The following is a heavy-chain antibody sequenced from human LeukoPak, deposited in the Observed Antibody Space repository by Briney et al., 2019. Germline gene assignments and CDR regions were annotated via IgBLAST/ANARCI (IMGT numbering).Heavy chain of an antibody. V-gene: IGHV1-18*01. CDR3: ARDYDILTGYYWVTFRANWFDP. CDR1: GYTFTSYG. D-gene: IGHD3-9*01. CDR2: ISAYNGNT. J-gene: IGHJ5*02. Sequence: GASVKVSCKASGYTFTSYGISWVRQAPGQGLEWMGWISAYNGNTNYAQKLQGRVTMTTDTSTSTAYMELRSLRSDDTAVYYCARDYDILTGYYWVTFRANWFDPWGQGTLVTVSS.